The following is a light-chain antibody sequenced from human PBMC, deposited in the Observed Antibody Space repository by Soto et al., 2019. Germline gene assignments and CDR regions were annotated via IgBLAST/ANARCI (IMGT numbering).Light chain of an antibody. CDR3: KQSYSTLT. Sequence: DIQMTQSPSSLSAFVGDRVTITCRASQSISSYLNWYQQKPGKAPKVLIYAASSLQSGVQSRFSGSGSGTDFTLTIRSLQPEDFATYYCKQSYSTLTCGQGTRLEIK. CDR2: AAS. CDR1: QSISSY. V-gene: IGKV1-39*01. J-gene: IGKJ5*01.